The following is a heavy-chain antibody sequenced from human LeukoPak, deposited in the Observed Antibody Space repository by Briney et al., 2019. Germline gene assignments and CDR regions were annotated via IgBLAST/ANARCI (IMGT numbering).Heavy chain of an antibody. V-gene: IGHV4-39*01. CDR2: IYYSGST. Sequence: SETLSLTCTISGASISSFYWSWIRQPPGKGLEWIGSIYYSGSTYYNPSLKSRVTISVDTSKDQFSLKLSSVTAADTAVYYCASLRYVAQPHFDYWGQGTLVTVSS. CDR3: ASLRYVAQPHFDY. CDR1: GASISSFY. J-gene: IGHJ4*02. D-gene: IGHD5-12*01.